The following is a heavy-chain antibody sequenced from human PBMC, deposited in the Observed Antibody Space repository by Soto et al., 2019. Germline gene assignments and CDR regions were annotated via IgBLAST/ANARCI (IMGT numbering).Heavy chain of an antibody. CDR1: GFTFSSYA. CDR3: AKNSGTSKYYFDY. J-gene: IGHJ4*02. V-gene: IGHV3-30*18. Sequence: VQLVESGGGVVQPGRSLRLSCAASGFTFSSYAMHWVRQAPGKGREWVAVISYDGSNKYYADSVKGRFTIARDNSKTSLYLQMNSLRAEDTAVYYCAKNSGTSKYYFDYWGQGTLVTVSS. CDR2: ISYDGSNK. D-gene: IGHD1-26*01.